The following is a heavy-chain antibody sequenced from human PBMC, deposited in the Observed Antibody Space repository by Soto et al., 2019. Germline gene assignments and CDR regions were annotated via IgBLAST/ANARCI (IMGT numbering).Heavy chain of an antibody. CDR2: MFYSGST. CDR1: GGSINPYY. CDR3: ARHPSASGDYFDY. Sequence: SETLSLTCTVSGGSINPYYWSWIRQPPGKGLEWIGYMFYSGSTNYNPSLRSRVTMSVDTSENQFSLKLTSVTAADTAVYYCARHPSASGDYFDYWGQGTLVTVSS. V-gene: IGHV4-59*08. J-gene: IGHJ4*02. D-gene: IGHD6-25*01.